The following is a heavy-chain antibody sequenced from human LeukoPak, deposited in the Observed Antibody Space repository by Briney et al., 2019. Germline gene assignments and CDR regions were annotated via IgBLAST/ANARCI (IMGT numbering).Heavy chain of an antibody. D-gene: IGHD2-2*01. V-gene: IGHV4-31*03. J-gene: IGHJ3*02. CDR1: GVSVSDGRYY. Sequence: SETLSLTCSVSGVSVSDGRYYWTWIRQHPGKGLEWIGYRYYSGSAKYNPSLKSRLTISIDTSKNQFSLQLSSVTAADTATYYCATPYCSSLSCLDVFNMWGQGTRVTVSS. CDR2: RYYSGSA. CDR3: ATPYCSSLSCLDVFNM.